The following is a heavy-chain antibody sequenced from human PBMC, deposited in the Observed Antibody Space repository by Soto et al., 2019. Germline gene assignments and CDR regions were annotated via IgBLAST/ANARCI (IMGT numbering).Heavy chain of an antibody. D-gene: IGHD5-18*01. CDR2: ISGSGGST. J-gene: IGHJ4*02. V-gene: IGHV3-23*01. Sequence: PGGSLRLSCAASGFTFSSYAMSWVRQAPGKGLEWVSAISGSGGSTYYADSVKGRLTISRDNSKNTLYLQMNSLRAEDTAVYYCAKDPKPGYSYGPFDYWGQGTLVTVSS. CDR3: AKDPKPGYSYGPFDY. CDR1: GFTFSSYA.